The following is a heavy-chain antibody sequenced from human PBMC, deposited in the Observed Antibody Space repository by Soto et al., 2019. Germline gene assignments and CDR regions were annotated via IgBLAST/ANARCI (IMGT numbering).Heavy chain of an antibody. Sequence: PSETLFLTCTVSGGSISSGDYYWSWIRQPPGKGLEWIGYIYYSGSTYYNPSLKSRVTISVDTSKNQFSLKLSSVTAADTAVYYCARMSRGYSYGPDYWGQGTLVTVSS. CDR2: IYYSGST. V-gene: IGHV4-30-4*01. D-gene: IGHD5-18*01. CDR1: GGSISSGDYY. CDR3: ARMSRGYSYGPDY. J-gene: IGHJ4*02.